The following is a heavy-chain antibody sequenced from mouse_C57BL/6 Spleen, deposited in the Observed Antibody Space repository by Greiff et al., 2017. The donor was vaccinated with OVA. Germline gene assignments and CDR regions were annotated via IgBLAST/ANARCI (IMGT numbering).Heavy chain of an antibody. Sequence: VKLQESGAELVRPGTSVKVSCKASGYAFTYYLIEWVKQTPGQGLEWIGAINPGSGGTAYNHTFKGKAILTADNSSSTAYMELRSLTSEDSAVYYCARVVYGCGSRWGQGTTLTVAA. V-gene: IGHV1-54*01. D-gene: IGHD1-1*01. CDR1: GYAFTYYL. CDR2: INPGSGGT. J-gene: IGHJ2*01. CDR3: ARVVYGCGSR.